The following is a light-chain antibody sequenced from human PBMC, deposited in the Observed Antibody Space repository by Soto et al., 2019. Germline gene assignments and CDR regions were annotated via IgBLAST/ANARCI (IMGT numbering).Light chain of an antibody. CDR2: KAS. CDR1: QSISSW. V-gene: IGKV1-5*03. Sequence: DIQMTQSPSTLSASVGDRVTITCRASQSISSWLAWYQQKPGQAPKLLIYKASTLQSGVPSRFSGSGSGTEFTLAISSLQPDDSATYYCQQYKYNWTFGQGPKLDIK. CDR3: QQYKYNWT. J-gene: IGKJ1*01.